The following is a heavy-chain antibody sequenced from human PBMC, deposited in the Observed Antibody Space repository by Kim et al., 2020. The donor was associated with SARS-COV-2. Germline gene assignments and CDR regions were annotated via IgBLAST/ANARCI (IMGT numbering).Heavy chain of an antibody. J-gene: IGHJ6*02. CDR1: GGSVSSGSYY. V-gene: IGHV4-61*01. D-gene: IGHD2-2*01. CDR3: ARDSIPAAIAGYYYGMDV. CDR2: IYYSGST. Sequence: SETLSLTCTVSGGSVSSGSYYWSWIRQPPGKGLEWIGYIYYSGSTNYNPSLKSRVTISVATSKNQFSLKLSSVTAADTAVYYCARDSIPAAIAGYYYGMDVWGQGTTVTVSS.